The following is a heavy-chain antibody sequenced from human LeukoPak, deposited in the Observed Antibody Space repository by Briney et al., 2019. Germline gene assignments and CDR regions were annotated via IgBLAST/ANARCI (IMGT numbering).Heavy chain of an antibody. J-gene: IGHJ4*02. CDR2: VSGDGGAT. CDR3: AKEYSYSSGWSSLDF. D-gene: IGHD6-19*01. CDR1: GFTFSSYG. Sequence: GGSLRLSCAASGFTFSSYGMSWVRQAPGKRLEWVSGVSGDGGATNNADSVRGRFTISRDNSKNTLYLQMNSLRPEDTAVYYCAKEYSYSSGWSSLDFWGQGTRVTVSS. V-gene: IGHV3-23*01.